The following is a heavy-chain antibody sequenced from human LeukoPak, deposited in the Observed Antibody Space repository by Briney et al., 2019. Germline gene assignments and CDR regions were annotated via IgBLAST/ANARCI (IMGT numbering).Heavy chain of an antibody. CDR2: ISYDGSNK. Sequence: GRSLRLSCAASGFTFSSYAMHWVRQAPDKGLEGVAVISYDGSNKYYADSVKGRFNISRDNSKNTLYLQMNSLRAEDTAVYYCARDKMGATFDYWGQGTLVTVSP. J-gene: IGHJ4*02. CDR3: ARDKMGATFDY. D-gene: IGHD1-26*01. V-gene: IGHV3-30-3*01. CDR1: GFTFSSYA.